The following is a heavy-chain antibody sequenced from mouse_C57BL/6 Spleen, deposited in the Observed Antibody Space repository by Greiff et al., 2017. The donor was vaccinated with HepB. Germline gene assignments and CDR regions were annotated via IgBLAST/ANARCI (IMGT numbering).Heavy chain of an antibody. J-gene: IGHJ3*01. CDR3: ARDRDYYGSSFWFAY. Sequence: EVQRVESGPGLVKPSQSLSLTCSVTGYSITSGYYWNWIRQFPGNKLEWMGYISYDGSNNYNPSLKNRISITRDTSKNQFFLKLNSVTTEDTATYYCARDRDYYGSSFWFAYWGQGTLVTVSA. CDR2: ISYDGSN. V-gene: IGHV3-6*01. CDR1: GYSITSGYY. D-gene: IGHD1-1*01.